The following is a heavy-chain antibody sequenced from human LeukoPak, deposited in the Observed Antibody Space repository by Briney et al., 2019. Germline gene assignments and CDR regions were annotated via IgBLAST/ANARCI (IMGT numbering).Heavy chain of an antibody. J-gene: IGHJ4*02. CDR1: GGSISSGSYY. D-gene: IGHD3-22*01. V-gene: IGHV4-61*02. CDR2: IYTSGST. Sequence: SETLSLTCTDSGGSISSGSYYWSWIRQPAGKGLEWIGRIYTSGSTNYNPSLKSRVTISVDTSKNQFSLKLSSVTAADTAVYYCAREYYYDSSGSPGVDYWGQGTLVTVSS. CDR3: AREYYYDSSGSPGVDY.